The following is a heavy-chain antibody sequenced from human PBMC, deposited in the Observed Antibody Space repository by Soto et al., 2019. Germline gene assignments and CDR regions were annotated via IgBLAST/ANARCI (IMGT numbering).Heavy chain of an antibody. V-gene: IGHV1-18*01. CDR1: GYTFTSYG. J-gene: IGHJ4*02. D-gene: IGHD4-17*01. CDR3: ARNLDYGDLYYFDY. Sequence: GASVKVSCKASGYTFTSYGISWVRQAPGQGLEWMGWISAYNVNTNYAQKLQGRVTMTTDTSTSTAYMELRSLRSDDTAVYYCARNLDYGDLYYFDYWGQGTLVTVSS. CDR2: ISAYNVNT.